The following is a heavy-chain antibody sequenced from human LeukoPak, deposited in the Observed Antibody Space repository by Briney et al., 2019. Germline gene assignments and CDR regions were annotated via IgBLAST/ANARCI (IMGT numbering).Heavy chain of an antibody. J-gene: IGHJ6*03. CDR1: GFTFSSYS. CDR2: ISSSSSTI. CDR3: ARDGTTSKYYYYMDV. Sequence: GGSLRLSCAASGFTFSSYSMNWVRQAPGKGLEWVSYISSSSSTIYYADSVKGRFTISRDNAKNSLYLQMNSLRAEDTAVYYCARDGTTSKYYYYMDVWGKGTTVTVSS. D-gene: IGHD2/OR15-2a*01. V-gene: IGHV3-48*01.